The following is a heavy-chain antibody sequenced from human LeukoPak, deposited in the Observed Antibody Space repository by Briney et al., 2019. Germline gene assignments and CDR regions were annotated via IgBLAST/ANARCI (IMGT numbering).Heavy chain of an antibody. CDR2: TSSVGSNK. CDR3: ARIGVRSVIIFGVFDY. D-gene: IGHD3-10*01. CDR1: GFNFSSYA. Sequence: PGRSLRLPCAPSGFNFSSYAMDWVRQAPGKGQEWVAVTSSVGSNKYCADSVKGRFTISRDRSKNTLYLQMNSLRAEDTAVYYCARIGVRSVIIFGVFDYWGQGIRVTVSS. V-gene: IGHV3-30*01. J-gene: IGHJ4*02.